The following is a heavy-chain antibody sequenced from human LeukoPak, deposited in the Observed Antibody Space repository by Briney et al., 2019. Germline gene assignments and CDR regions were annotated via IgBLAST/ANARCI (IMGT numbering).Heavy chain of an antibody. CDR1: GFTFSSYW. V-gene: IGHV3-74*01. Sequence: PGGSLRLSCAASGFTFSSYWMSWVRQAPGKGLVWVARIQYDGSTTNYADSVKGRFTISRDNAKKTLYVQMNSLRVEDTAVYYCARALVAGVTLNALDIWGQGTMVTVSS. CDR2: IQYDGSTT. CDR3: ARALVAGVTLNALDI. D-gene: IGHD2-15*01. J-gene: IGHJ3*02.